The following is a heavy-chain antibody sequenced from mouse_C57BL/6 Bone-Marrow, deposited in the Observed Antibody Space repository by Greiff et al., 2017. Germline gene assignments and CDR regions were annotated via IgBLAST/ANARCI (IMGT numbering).Heavy chain of an antibody. Sequence: VQLQQPGAELVKPGASVKLSCKASGYTFTSYWMHWVKQRPGQGLEWIGMIHPNSGSTNYNEKFKSKATLTVDKSSNTAYMQLSILTSEDSAVYYCARRLTYYGSSYYDYWGQGTTLTVSS. D-gene: IGHD1-1*01. CDR2: IHPNSGST. V-gene: IGHV1-64*01. CDR1: GYTFTSYW. CDR3: ARRLTYYGSSYYDY. J-gene: IGHJ2*01.